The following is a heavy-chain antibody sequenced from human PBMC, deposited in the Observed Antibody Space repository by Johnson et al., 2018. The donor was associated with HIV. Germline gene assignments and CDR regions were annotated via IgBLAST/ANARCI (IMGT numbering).Heavy chain of an antibody. D-gene: IGHD7-27*01. V-gene: IGHV3-30*04. CDR3: ARAKLGTNDAFDI. CDR2: ISYDGTNK. CDR1: GFTFSSYA. Sequence: VQLVESGGGVVQPERSLRLSCAASGFTFSSYAMHWVRQAPGKGLEWVAVISYDGTNKYYVDSVKGRFTISRDNAKNSLYLQMNSLRAEDTALYYCARAKLGTNDAFDIWGQGTMVTVSS. J-gene: IGHJ3*02.